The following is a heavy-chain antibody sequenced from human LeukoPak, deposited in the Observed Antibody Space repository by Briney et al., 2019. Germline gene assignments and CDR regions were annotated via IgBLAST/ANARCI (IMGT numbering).Heavy chain of an antibody. D-gene: IGHD2-15*01. Sequence: GASVKVSCKASGTTLSNYGITWVRHAPGQGLEWMGWISAYNGNTNYAQKFQGRATMTTDTSTSTAYMELRSLRSDDTALYYCARDCSGGTCYLDYWGQGTLVTVSS. V-gene: IGHV1-18*01. J-gene: IGHJ4*02. CDR2: ISAYNGNT. CDR3: ARDCSGGTCYLDY. CDR1: GTTLSNYG.